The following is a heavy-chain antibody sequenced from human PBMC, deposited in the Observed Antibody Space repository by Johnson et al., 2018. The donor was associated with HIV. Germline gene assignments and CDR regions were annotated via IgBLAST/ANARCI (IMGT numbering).Heavy chain of an antibody. V-gene: IGHV3-15*01. J-gene: IGHJ3*02. D-gene: IGHD3-22*01. CDR1: GFTFSSYA. CDR3: ARWVRDSSGYPFAFDI. Sequence: VQLVESGGGVVQPGRSLRLSCAASGFTFSSYAMHWVRQAPGKGLECVGRIKSKTDGGTTDYAAIVQGRFSISRDDSKNTLYLQMHSLKTEDTAVYYCARWVRDSSGYPFAFDIWGQGTMVSVSS. CDR2: IKSKTDGGTT.